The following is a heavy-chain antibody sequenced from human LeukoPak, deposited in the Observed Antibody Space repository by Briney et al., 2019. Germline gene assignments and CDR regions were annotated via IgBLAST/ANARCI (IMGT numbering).Heavy chain of an antibody. CDR3: ARQSISGSSLSYFDY. D-gene: IGHD3-22*01. CDR2: IYDSGST. CDR1: GGSISSYY. V-gene: IGHV4-59*01. J-gene: IGHJ4*02. Sequence: SETLSLTCTASGGSISSYYWSWIRQPPGKGLEWIGNIYDSGSTNYNPSLKSRVTISVDTSKNQCSLKLSSVTAADTAVYYCARQSISGSSLSYFDYWGQRTLVNVSS.